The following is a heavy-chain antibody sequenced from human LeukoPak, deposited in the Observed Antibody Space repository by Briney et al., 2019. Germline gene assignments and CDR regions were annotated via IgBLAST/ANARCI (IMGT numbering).Heavy chain of an antibody. D-gene: IGHD3-10*01. Sequence: GASVKVSCKASGYTFSGYYIHWVRQAPGQGLEWMGWINPNSGGTNYAQKFQGRVTMTRDTSIRTAYLELRRLRSDDTAAYYCARDISMVRGIISPFDYWGQGTLVTVSS. J-gene: IGHJ4*02. CDR1: GYTFSGYY. CDR3: ARDISMVRGIISPFDY. CDR2: INPNSGGT. V-gene: IGHV1-2*02.